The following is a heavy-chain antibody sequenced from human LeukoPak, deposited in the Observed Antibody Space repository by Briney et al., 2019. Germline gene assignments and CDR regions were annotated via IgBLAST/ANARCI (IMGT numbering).Heavy chain of an antibody. J-gene: IGHJ4*02. CDR1: GYTLTSYG. CDR3: ARGLTNQLLYY. V-gene: IGHV1-18*01. D-gene: IGHD2-2*01. CDR2: ISAYNGNT. Sequence: ASVNVSCKPSGYTLTSYGISWVHQAPGQGLEGMGWISAYNGNTNYPQKLQGRVTMTPHTSTSTAYMELRSLRSDDTAVYYCARGLTNQLLYYWGQGTLGSASS.